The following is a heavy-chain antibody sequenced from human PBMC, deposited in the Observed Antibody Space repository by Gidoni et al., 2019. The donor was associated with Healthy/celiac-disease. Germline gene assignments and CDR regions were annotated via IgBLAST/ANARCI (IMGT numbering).Heavy chain of an antibody. D-gene: IGHD3-10*01. J-gene: IGHJ3*02. V-gene: IGHV3-21*01. CDR3: AREEGEVGDAFDI. Sequence: EVQLVESGGGLVKPGGSLRLSCAASGFTFSSYSMNWVRQAPGKGLEWVSSISSSSSYIYYADSVKGRFTISRDNAKNSLYLQMNSLRAEDTAVYYCAREEGEVGDAFDIWGQGTMVTVSS. CDR1: GFTFSSYS. CDR2: ISSSSSYI.